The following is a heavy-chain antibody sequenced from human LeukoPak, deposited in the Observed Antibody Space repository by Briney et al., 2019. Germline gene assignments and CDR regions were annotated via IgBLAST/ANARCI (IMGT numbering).Heavy chain of an antibody. J-gene: IGHJ3*02. CDR3: AREHIAADTRDAFDI. V-gene: IGHV4-4*02. CDR1: GGSINITNW. Sequence: PSGTLSLTCAVSGGSINITNWWSWVRQSPGKGLEWIGEIHHTGGTNYNPSLKSRVTISLEKSKNQFSVKLSSVTAADTAVYYCAREHIAADTRDAFDIWGQGTMVTVSS. CDR2: IHHTGGT. D-gene: IGHD6-13*01.